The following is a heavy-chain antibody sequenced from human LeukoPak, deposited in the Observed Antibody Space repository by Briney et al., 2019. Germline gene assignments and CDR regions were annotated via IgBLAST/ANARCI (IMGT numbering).Heavy chain of an antibody. CDR1: GYTFTNYD. CDR3: ARDRYYYGSGSYPPGSY. J-gene: IGHJ4*02. V-gene: IGHV1-18*01. Sequence: GASVKVSCKASGYTFTNYDINWVRQAPGQGLEWMGWISGYNGNTNYAQKLQGRVTMTTDTSTSTAYMELRSLRSDDTAVYYCARDRYYYGSGSYPPGSYWGQGTLVTVSS. D-gene: IGHD3-10*01. CDR2: ISGYNGNT.